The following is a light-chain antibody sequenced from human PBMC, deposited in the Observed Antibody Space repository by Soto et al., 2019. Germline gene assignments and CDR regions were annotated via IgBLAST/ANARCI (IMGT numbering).Light chain of an antibody. CDR3: SSYTSSSTSYV. J-gene: IGLJ1*01. CDR2: EVS. Sequence: QSALTRPASVSGPPGQPTTISCTGTSGDVGGYNYVSWYQQHPGKAPKLMIYEVSNRPSGVSNRFSGSKSGNTASLTISGLQAEDEADYYCSSYTSSSTSYVFGTGTKLTVL. CDR1: SGDVGGYNY. V-gene: IGLV2-14*01.